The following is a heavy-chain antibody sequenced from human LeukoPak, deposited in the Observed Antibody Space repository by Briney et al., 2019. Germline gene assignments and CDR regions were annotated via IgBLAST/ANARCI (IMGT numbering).Heavy chain of an antibody. D-gene: IGHD3-22*01. J-gene: IGHJ4*02. V-gene: IGHV4-59*05. CDR3: ARLSKTYYYDSSGYFDS. CDR2: IYYTGST. Sequence: PSETLSLTCTVSGGSISSYYWSWIRQPAGKGLEWIGSIYYTGSTSSNPSLKSRVTISVDTSKNQFFLKLTSVTAADTALYFCARLSKTYYYDSSGYFDSWGRGTLVTVSS. CDR1: GGSISSYY.